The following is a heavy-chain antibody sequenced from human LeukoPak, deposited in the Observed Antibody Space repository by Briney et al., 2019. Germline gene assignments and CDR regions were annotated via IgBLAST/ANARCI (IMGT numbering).Heavy chain of an antibody. CDR1: GFTVSSNY. D-gene: IGHD2-8*01. CDR3: ARGLMGGWPHFDY. Sequence: GGSLRLSCAASGFTVSSNYMSWVRQAPGKGLEWVSIIYSGGSTFYADSVKGRFTISRDNSKNTLYLQMNSLRAEDTAAYYCARGLMGGWPHFDYWGQGTLVTVSS. J-gene: IGHJ4*02. V-gene: IGHV3-53*01. CDR2: IYSGGST.